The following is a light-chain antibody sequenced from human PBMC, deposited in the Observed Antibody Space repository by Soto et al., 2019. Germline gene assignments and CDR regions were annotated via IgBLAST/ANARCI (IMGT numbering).Light chain of an antibody. CDR1: QGIGSW. Sequence: DLQMTQSPSSLSASVGDRVSITCRASQGIGSWVAWYQQKPGKGPKSLIFAASSLESGVSSRFSASGSGTDFTLTIDSLHPEDSATYYCQPYHTYPLSFGGGTKVEIK. J-gene: IGKJ4*01. CDR3: QPYHTYPLS. CDR2: AAS. V-gene: IGKV1D-16*01.